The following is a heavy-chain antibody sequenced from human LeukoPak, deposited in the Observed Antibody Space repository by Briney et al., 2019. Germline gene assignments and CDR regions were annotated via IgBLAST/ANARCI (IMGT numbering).Heavy chain of an antibody. CDR2: ISYDGSNK. CDR1: GFTFSSYA. V-gene: IGHV3-30-3*01. CDR3: AKGPGSGYSSTRDYYFDY. Sequence: GGSLRLSCAASGFTFSSYAMHWVRQAPGKGLEWVAVISYDGSNKYYADSVKGRFTISRDNSKNTLYLQMNSLRAEDTALYYCAKGPGSGYSSTRDYYFDYWGQGTLVTVSS. J-gene: IGHJ4*02. D-gene: IGHD3-10*01.